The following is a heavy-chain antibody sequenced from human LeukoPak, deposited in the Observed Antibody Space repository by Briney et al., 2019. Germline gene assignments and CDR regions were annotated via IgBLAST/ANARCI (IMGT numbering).Heavy chain of an antibody. Sequence: GGSLRLSCAASVYTFNLYYGSGVRDATGEGVEWVSNNRQDGSVQNYVDSVKVRFNISRDNPKNSVYLQMSSLRAEDTVVYYCHVTTRSRGFDYWGQGTLVPVSS. CDR1: VYTFNLYY. V-gene: IGHV3-7*01. CDR3: HVTTRSRGFDY. CDR2: NRQDGSVQ. J-gene: IGHJ4*02. D-gene: IGHD1/OR15-1a*01.